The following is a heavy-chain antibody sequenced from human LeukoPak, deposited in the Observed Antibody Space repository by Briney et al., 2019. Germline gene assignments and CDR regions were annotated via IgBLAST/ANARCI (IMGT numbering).Heavy chain of an antibody. D-gene: IGHD3-10*01. CDR2: ISYDESNK. V-gene: IGHV3-33*01. CDR1: GFTFSSYG. Sequence: PGRSLRLSCAASGFTFSSYGMHWVRQAPGKGLDGVALISYDESNKNYEDSVKGRFTISRDNSKNTLYLQMNSLRAEDTAVYYCARDRGYYGSAYDAFDIWGQGTMVTVSS. CDR3: ARDRGYYGSAYDAFDI. J-gene: IGHJ3*02.